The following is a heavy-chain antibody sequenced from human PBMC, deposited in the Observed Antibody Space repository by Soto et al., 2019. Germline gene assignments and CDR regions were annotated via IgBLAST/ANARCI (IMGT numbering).Heavy chain of an antibody. J-gene: IGHJ4*02. CDR1: GCTLSNYW. Sequence: EVQLVESGGGSVQPGGSLRLSCPASGCTLSNYWMHWVRQAPGKGLVWVSRINNDGSGTSYADFVKGRFTISRDDAKNTLYLQMNSLRAEDTAVYYCTTAFEFWGRGTLVTVSS. CDR3: TTAFEF. V-gene: IGHV3-74*01. CDR2: INNDGSGT.